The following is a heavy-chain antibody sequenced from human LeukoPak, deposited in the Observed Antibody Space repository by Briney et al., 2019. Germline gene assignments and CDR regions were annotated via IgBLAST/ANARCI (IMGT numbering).Heavy chain of an antibody. V-gene: IGHV4-34*01. D-gene: IGHD1-26*01. CDR2: INHSGST. J-gene: IGHJ3*02. CDR1: GGSFSGYY. CDR3: ASTVGAGGAFDI. Sequence: TSETLSLTCAVYGGSFSGYYWSRIRQPPGKGLEWIGEINHSGSTNYNPSLKSRVTISVDTSKNQFSLRLSSVTAADTAVYYCASTVGAGGAFDIWGQATMVTVSS.